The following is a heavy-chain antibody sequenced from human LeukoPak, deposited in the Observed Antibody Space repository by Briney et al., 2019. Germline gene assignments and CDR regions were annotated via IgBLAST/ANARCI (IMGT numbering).Heavy chain of an antibody. CDR3: TRDGDY. CDR1: GYTFSIYG. J-gene: IGHJ4*02. CDR2: ISAYDGYT. V-gene: IGHV1-18*01. Sequence: AASVKVSSTASGYTFSIYGITWVRQAPGQGLEWMGWISAYDGYTHYAQNFRCRVTMTTDTSTTTAYLDFRSLRSDDTALYYCTRDGDYWGQGTLVTVSS.